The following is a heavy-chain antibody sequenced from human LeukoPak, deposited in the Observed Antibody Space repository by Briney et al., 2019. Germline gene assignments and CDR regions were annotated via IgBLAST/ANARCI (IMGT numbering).Heavy chain of an antibody. Sequence: SQTLSLTCTVSGGSISSGGYYWSWIRQPPGKGLEWIGSIYYSGSTYYNPSLKSRVTISVDTSKNQFSLKLSSVTAADTAVYYCARKDFGVIHKSYYYYYGLDVWGQGTTVTVSS. D-gene: IGHD3-3*01. J-gene: IGHJ6*02. CDR3: ARKDFGVIHKSYYYYYGLDV. CDR2: IYYSGST. CDR1: GGSISSGGYY. V-gene: IGHV4-39*01.